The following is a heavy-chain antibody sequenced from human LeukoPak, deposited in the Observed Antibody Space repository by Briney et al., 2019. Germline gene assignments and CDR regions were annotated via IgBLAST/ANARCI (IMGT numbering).Heavy chain of an antibody. CDR2: ISAYSGNT. J-gene: IGHJ6*03. CDR3: ARDRGGIAVAGTYYYYYYMDV. D-gene: IGHD6-19*01. CDR1: GYTFTSYG. Sequence: ASVKVSCKASGYTFTSYGISWVRQAPGQGLEWMGWISAYSGNTNYAQKLQGRVTMTTDTSTSTAYMELRSLRSDDTAVYYCARDRGGIAVAGTYYYYYYMDVWGKGTTVTVSS. V-gene: IGHV1-18*01.